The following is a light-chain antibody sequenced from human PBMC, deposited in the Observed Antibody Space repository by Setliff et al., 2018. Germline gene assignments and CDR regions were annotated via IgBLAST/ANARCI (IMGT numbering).Light chain of an antibody. J-gene: IGLJ2*01. CDR1: SSDVGNYNF. CDR2: EVS. CDR3: CSYADSSPVV. Sequence: QSALTQPASVSGSPGQSITISCTGTSSDVGNYNFVSWYQQNPGKAPKLMLYEVSKRPSGVSNRFSGSKSGNTASLTISGLQAEDEADYYCCSYADSSPVVFGGGT. V-gene: IGLV2-23*02.